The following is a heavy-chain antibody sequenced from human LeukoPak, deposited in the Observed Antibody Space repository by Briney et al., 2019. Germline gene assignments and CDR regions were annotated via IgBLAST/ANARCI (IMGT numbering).Heavy chain of an antibody. Sequence: PSETLSLTCTVSGGSISSYYWSWIRQPPGKGLEWIGYIYYSGSTNYNPSLKSRVTISVDTSKNQFSLKLSSVTAADTAVYYCARHARLLQGGIVEGMDVWGQGTTVTASS. V-gene: IGHV4-59*08. D-gene: IGHD1-26*01. CDR2: IYYSGST. CDR3: ARHARLLQGGIVEGMDV. CDR1: GGSISSYY. J-gene: IGHJ6*02.